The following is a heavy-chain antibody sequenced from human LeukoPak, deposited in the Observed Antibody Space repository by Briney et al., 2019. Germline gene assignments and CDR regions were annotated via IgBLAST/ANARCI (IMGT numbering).Heavy chain of an antibody. J-gene: IGHJ4*02. CDR3: ARGLASGYPPIPFDY. V-gene: IGHV4-59*12. D-gene: IGHD3-3*01. Sequence: SETLSLTCTVSGGSISSYYWSWIRQPPGKGLEWIGYIYSSGSTNYNPSLKSRVTISVDTSKNQFSLSLDSVTAADTAVYYCARGLASGYPPIPFDYWGQGTLVTVSS. CDR2: IYSSGST. CDR1: GGSISSYY.